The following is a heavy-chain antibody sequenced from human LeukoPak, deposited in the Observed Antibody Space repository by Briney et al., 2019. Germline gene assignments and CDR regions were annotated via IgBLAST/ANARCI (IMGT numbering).Heavy chain of an antibody. Sequence: PSETLSLTCAVYGGSFSAYYWSWIRQSPGKGLEWIGEINHSGSTNYNPSLKSRVTISVDTSKNQFSLKLSSVTAADTAVYFCASPRGDDSGGYYTWYFHHWGQGILVTVSS. CDR1: GGSFSAYY. CDR3: ASPRGDDSGGYYTWYFHH. CDR2: INHSGST. V-gene: IGHV4-34*01. J-gene: IGHJ1*01. D-gene: IGHD3-22*01.